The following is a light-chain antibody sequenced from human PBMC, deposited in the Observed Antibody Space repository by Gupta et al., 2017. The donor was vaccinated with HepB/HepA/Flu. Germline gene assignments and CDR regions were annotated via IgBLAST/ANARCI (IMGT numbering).Light chain of an antibody. V-gene: IGKV1-39*01. CDR1: QSISIY. Sequence: DIQMTQSPSSLSASVGDRVTITCRASQSISIYLNWYQQKPGKAPKLLIYASSTLQYGVPSRFRGSGSGTDFTLTVSSLQPEDSATYYCQQSYSPLYTFGHGTKVDIK. J-gene: IGKJ2*01. CDR3: QQSYSPLYT. CDR2: ASS.